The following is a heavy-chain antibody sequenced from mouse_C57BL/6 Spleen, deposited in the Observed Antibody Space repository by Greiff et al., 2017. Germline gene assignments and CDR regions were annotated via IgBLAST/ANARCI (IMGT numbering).Heavy chain of an antibody. D-gene: IGHD2-5*01. CDR1: GYAFSSSW. CDR2: IYPGDGDT. Sequence: QVQLQQSGPDLVKPGASVKISCKASGYAFSSSWMNWVKQRPGKGLEWIGRIYPGDGDTNDNGKFKGKATLTADKSSSTAYMQLSSLTSEDSAVDFCARQAYYSNYGYFDYWGQGTTLTVSS. CDR3: ARQAYYSNYGYFDY. J-gene: IGHJ2*01. V-gene: IGHV1-82*01.